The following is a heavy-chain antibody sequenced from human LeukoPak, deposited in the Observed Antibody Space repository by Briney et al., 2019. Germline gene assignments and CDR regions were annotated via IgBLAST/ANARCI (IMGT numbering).Heavy chain of an antibody. V-gene: IGHV3-23*01. Sequence: GGSLRLSCEASGFTFSNAWMNWVRQAPGKGLEWVSIISGSGGSTYYADSVKGRFTISRDNSKNTLYLQMNSLRAEDTAVYYCAKDEVGAWGDYFDYWGQGTLVTVSS. CDR3: AKDEVGAWGDYFDY. J-gene: IGHJ4*02. D-gene: IGHD1-26*01. CDR2: ISGSGGST. CDR1: GFTFSNAW.